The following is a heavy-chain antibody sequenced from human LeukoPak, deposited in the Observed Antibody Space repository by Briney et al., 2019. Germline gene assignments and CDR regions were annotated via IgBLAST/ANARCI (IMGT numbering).Heavy chain of an antibody. V-gene: IGHV6-1*01. D-gene: IGHD5-18*01. CDR2: TYYRSKWYN. CDR3: ARGYSYLYGMDV. Sequence: SQTLSLTCAISGDSFSSNSATWSWIRQSPSRGLEWLGRTYYRSKWYNDYAVSVKSRITINPDTSKNQFSLHLNSVTPEDTAVYYCARGYSYLYGMDVWGQGTTVTVSS. J-gene: IGHJ6*02. CDR1: GDSFSSNSAT.